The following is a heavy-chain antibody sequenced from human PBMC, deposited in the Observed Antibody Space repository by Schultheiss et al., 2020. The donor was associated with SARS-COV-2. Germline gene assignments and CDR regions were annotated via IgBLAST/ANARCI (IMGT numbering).Heavy chain of an antibody. CDR1: GFTFSDYA. CDR2: ISGSGGST. Sequence: GGSLRLSCAASGFTFSDYAMIWVRQAPGKGLEWVSAISGSGGSTYYADSVKGRFTISRDNSKNTLYLQMNSLRAEDTAVYYCTRDLGPPSNDIVPPTYGPNGMDVWGQGTTVTVSS. V-gene: IGHV3-23*01. D-gene: IGHD1-26*01. CDR3: TRDLGPPSNDIVPPTYGPNGMDV. J-gene: IGHJ6*02.